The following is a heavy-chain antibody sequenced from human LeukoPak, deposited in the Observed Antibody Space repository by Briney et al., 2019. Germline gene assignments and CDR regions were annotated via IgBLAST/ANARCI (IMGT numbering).Heavy chain of an antibody. CDR2: IYTSVSP. Sequence: SETLSLTCTVAGGSISSYYWSWIRQPPGKGLEWIGYIYTSVSPNYNTPLKSRVTISVDTSKNQFSLKLSSVTAADTAVYYCASLVGYYYDSSGYYSNYMDVWGKGTTVTVSS. V-gene: IGHV4-4*09. J-gene: IGHJ6*03. D-gene: IGHD3-22*01. CDR3: ASLVGYYYDSSGYYSNYMDV. CDR1: GGSISSYY.